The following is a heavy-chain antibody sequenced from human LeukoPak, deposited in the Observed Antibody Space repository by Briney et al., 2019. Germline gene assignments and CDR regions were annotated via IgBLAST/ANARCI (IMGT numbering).Heavy chain of an antibody. CDR1: GFTFSSYA. CDR2: ISGSGGST. Sequence: PGGSLRLSCAASGFTFSSYAMSWVRQAPGKGLEWVSAISGSGGSTYYADSVKGRFTISRDNSKNTLYLQMNSLRAEDTAVYYCAKGAYCGGDCPRGYYLDYWGQGTLVTVSS. D-gene: IGHD2-21*02. CDR3: AKGAYCGGDCPRGYYLDY. V-gene: IGHV3-23*01. J-gene: IGHJ4*02.